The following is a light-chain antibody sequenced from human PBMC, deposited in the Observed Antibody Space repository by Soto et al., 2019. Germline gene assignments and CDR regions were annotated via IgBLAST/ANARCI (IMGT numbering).Light chain of an antibody. CDR2: AVT. V-gene: IGLV2-8*01. J-gene: IGLJ1*01. Sequence: QSALTQPPSASGSPGQSVAISCTGTSSDVGGQNYVSWYQQHPSKAPKLIIYAVTERPSGVPDRFSGSKSGNTASLTVSGLQTEDEADYYCSSHEGNNNYVFGTGTKVTVL. CDR1: SSDVGGQNY. CDR3: SSHEGNNNYV.